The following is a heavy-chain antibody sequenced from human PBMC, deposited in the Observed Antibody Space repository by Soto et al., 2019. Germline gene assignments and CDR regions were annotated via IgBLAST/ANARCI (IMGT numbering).Heavy chain of an antibody. CDR1: GGSISSYY. D-gene: IGHD3-10*01. Sequence: QVQLQESGPGLVKPSETLSLTCTVSGGSISSYYWSWIRQPPGKGLEWIGYIYYSGSTNYNPSLKSRVTILVDTSKNQFSLKLSSVTAAATAVYYCARDQGYYGSGWGWIDPWGQGTLVTVSS. V-gene: IGHV4-59*01. J-gene: IGHJ5*02. CDR2: IYYSGST. CDR3: ARDQGYYGSGWGWIDP.